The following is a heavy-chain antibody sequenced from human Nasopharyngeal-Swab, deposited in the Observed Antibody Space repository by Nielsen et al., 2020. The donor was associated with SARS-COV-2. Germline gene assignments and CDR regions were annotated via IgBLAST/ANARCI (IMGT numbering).Heavy chain of an antibody. CDR1: GGSISSSSYY. CDR3: ARLSLYSSSSVDY. V-gene: IGHV4-39*01. J-gene: IGHJ4*02. D-gene: IGHD6-13*01. CDR2: IYYSGST. Sequence: SETLSLTCTVSGGSISSSSYYWGWIRQPPGKGLEWIGSIYYSGSTYYNPSLKSRVTISVDTSKNQFSLKLSSVTAADTAVYYCARLSLYSSSSVDYWGQGTLVTVSS.